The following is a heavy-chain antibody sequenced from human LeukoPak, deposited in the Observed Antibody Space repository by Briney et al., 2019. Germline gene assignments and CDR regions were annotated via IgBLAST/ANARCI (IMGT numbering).Heavy chain of an antibody. Sequence: ASVKVSCKASGYTFTSYAMHWVRQAPGQRLEWMGWINAGNGNTKYSQKFQGRVTITRDTSASTAYMELSSLRSEDTAVYYCARDGIAATISAFDIWGQGTMVTVSS. D-gene: IGHD5-12*01. V-gene: IGHV1-3*01. CDR1: GYTFTSYA. CDR3: ARDGIAATISAFDI. CDR2: INAGNGNT. J-gene: IGHJ3*02.